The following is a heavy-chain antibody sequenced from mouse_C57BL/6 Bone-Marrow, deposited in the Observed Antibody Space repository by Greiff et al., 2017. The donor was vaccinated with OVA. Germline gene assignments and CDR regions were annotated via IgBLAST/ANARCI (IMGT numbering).Heavy chain of an antibody. J-gene: IGHJ2*01. V-gene: IGHV1-59*01. Sequence: QVQLQQPGAELVRPGTSVKLSCKASGYTFTSYWMHWVKQRPGQGLEWIGVIDPSDSYTNYNQKFKGKATLTVDTSSSTAYMQLSSLTSEDSAVYYCARKGDYWGPGTTLTVSS. CDR3: ARKGDY. CDR1: GYTFTSYW. CDR2: IDPSDSYT.